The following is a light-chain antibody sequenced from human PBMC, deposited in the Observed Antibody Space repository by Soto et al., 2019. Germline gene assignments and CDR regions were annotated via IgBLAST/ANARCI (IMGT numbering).Light chain of an antibody. CDR1: QSVSNDY. CDR2: GAS. CDR3: QQYGGSPRT. V-gene: IGKV3-20*01. J-gene: IGKJ1*01. Sequence: EIGLTQSPGTLSLSPGERATLSYRASQSVSNDYLAWYQQRPGQAPRLLIYGASSRATGIPDRFSGSGSGTDFTLIISRLEPEDFAVYYCQQYGGSPRTFGQGTKVDIK.